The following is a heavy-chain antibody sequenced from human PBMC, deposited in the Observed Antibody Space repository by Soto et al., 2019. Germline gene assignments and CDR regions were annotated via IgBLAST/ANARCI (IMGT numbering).Heavy chain of an antibody. J-gene: IGHJ4*02. V-gene: IGHV1-69*01. CDR2: IIPIFGTP. CDR3: ATGGNYYETGGLAY. D-gene: IGHD3-22*01. CDR1: GDSFSSYA. Sequence: QVQLVQSVAEVKKPGSSVKVSCKASGDSFSSYAISWVRQAPGHGLEWMGRIIPIFGTPNYAQRVEGRVTITAEESTSTANMELSSLRSVDTAVYYCATGGNYYETGGLAYWGQGTLVTVSP.